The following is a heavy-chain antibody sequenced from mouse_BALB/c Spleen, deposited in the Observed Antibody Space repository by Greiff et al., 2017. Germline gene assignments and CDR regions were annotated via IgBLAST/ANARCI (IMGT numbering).Heavy chain of an antibody. V-gene: IGHV5-6*01. CDR1: GFTFSSYG. J-gene: IGHJ1*01. CDR2: ISSGGSYT. CDR3: ARETTVVAWYFDV. D-gene: IGHD1-1*01. Sequence: EVQLVESGGDLVKPGGSLKLSCAASGFTFSSYGMSWVRQTPDKRLEWVATISSGGSYTYYPDSVKGRFTISRDNAKNTLYLQMSSPKSEDTAMYYCARETTVVAWYFDVWGAGTTVTVSS.